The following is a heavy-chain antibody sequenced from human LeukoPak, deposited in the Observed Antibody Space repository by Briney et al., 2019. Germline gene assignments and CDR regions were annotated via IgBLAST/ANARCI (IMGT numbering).Heavy chain of an antibody. CDR3: AEPSGTYGHGFDP. V-gene: IGHV3-9*01. Sequence: GRSLRLSCAASGFTFDDYAMHWVRQAPGKGLEWVSGISWNSGSIGYADSVKGRFTISRDNAKNSLYLQMNSLRAEDTAVYYCAEPSGTYGHGFDPWGQGTLVIVSS. CDR2: ISWNSGSI. CDR1: GFTFDDYA. J-gene: IGHJ5*02. D-gene: IGHD1-26*01.